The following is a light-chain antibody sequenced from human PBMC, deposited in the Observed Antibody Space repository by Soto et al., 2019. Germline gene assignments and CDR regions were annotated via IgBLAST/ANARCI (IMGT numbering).Light chain of an antibody. V-gene: IGKV3-11*01. CDR2: DAS. J-gene: IGKJ1*01. Sequence: IVLTQSPVTLALSPGESAVLSCRASQSVSTSLAWYQHKPGRAPRLFIYDASKRAPGIPARFTGSGSGTDFTLTISSLEPEDIAVYYCQARDVWPSFGQGTKV. CDR3: QARDVWPS. CDR1: QSVSTS.